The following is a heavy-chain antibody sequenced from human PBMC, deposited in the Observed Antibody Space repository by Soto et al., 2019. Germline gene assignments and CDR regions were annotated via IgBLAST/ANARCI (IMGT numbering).Heavy chain of an antibody. J-gene: IGHJ4*02. D-gene: IGHD1-26*01. V-gene: IGHV1-18*01. CDR2: ISAYNGNT. Sequence: ASVKVSCKASGYTFTSYGISLVRQAPGQGLEWMGWISAYNGNTNYAQKLQGRVTMTTDTSTSTAYMELRSLRSDDTAVYYCARWVVGATPFDYWGQGTLVTVSS. CDR3: ARWVVGATPFDY. CDR1: GYTFTSYG.